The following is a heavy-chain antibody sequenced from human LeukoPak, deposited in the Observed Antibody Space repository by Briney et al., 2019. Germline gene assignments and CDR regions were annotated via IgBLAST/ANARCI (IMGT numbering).Heavy chain of an antibody. CDR1: GLTVSSNY. D-gene: IGHD4-17*01. Sequence: GGSLKLSCAASGLTVSSNYMSWVRQAPGKGLEWVSVIYSGGSTYYADSVKGRFTISRDNSKNTLYLQMNSLKAEDTAVYYCTSLSYGDYVGPIDIWGQGTMVTVSS. J-gene: IGHJ3*02. CDR3: TSLSYGDYVGPIDI. V-gene: IGHV3-53*01. CDR2: IYSGGST.